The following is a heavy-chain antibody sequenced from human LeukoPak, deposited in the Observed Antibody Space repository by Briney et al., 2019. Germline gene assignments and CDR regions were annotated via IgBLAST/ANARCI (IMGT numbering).Heavy chain of an antibody. J-gene: IGHJ3*02. CDR1: GYTFTSYG. CDR3: ARAPYSSSYDAFDI. CDR2: ISAYNGNT. Sequence: ASVKVSCKASGYTFTSYGISWVRQAPGQGLEWMGWISAYNGNTNYAQKLQGRVTMTTDTSTSTAYMELRSLRSDDTAVYYCARAPYSSSYDAFDIWGQGTMVTVSS. D-gene: IGHD6-6*01. V-gene: IGHV1-18*01.